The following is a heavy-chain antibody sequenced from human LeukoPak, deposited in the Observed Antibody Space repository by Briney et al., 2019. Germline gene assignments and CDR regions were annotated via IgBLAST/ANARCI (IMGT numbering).Heavy chain of an antibody. J-gene: IGHJ4*02. V-gene: IGHV4-59*01. CDR1: GGSISSYY. Sequence: KPSETLSLTCTVSGGSISSYYWSWIRQPPGKGLEWIGYIYYSGSTNYNPSLKSRVTISVDTSKNQFSLKLSSVTAADTAVYYCAREAVRDGYNLYYFDYWGQGTLVTVSS. CDR3: AREAVRDGYNLYYFDY. D-gene: IGHD5-24*01. CDR2: IYYSGST.